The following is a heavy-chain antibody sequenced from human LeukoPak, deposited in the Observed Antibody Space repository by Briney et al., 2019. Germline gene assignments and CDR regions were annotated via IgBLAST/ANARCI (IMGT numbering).Heavy chain of an antibody. CDR1: GFTFSSYG. Sequence: GRSLRLSCAASGFTFSSYGMHWVRQAPGKGLEWVAVISYDGSNKYYADSVKGRFTISRDNSKNTLYLQVNSLRAEDTAVYYCAKDRVDILTGSVSALDYWGQGTLVTVSS. V-gene: IGHV3-30*18. J-gene: IGHJ4*02. CDR3: AKDRVDILTGSVSALDY. D-gene: IGHD3-9*01. CDR2: ISYDGSNK.